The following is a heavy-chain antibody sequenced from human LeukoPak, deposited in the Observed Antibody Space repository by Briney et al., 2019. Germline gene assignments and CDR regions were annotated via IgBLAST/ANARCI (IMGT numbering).Heavy chain of an antibody. V-gene: IGHV3-23*01. CDR3: AKGAAPGKINCFDP. J-gene: IGHJ5*02. D-gene: IGHD6-13*01. Sequence: GGSLRLPCAASGFTFSGYCMMWVRQAPGKGLEWVSSVSGGGDDTYYADSVKGRFTISRDNSKNTLYLQMNSLTAEDTAVYYCAKGAAPGKINCFDPWGQGTLVTVSS. CDR1: GFTFSGYC. CDR2: VSGGGDDT.